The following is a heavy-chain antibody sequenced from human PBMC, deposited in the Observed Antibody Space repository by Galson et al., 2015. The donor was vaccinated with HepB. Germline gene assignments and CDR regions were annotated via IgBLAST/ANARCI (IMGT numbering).Heavy chain of an antibody. D-gene: IGHD6-13*01. CDR1: GFTFSSYG. CDR2: ISYDGSNK. V-gene: IGHV3-30*18. CDR3: ANALTPSRYWQQLVHPYYYYYGMDV. Sequence: SLRLSCAASGFTFSSYGMHWVRQAPGKGLEWVAVISYDGSNKYYADSVKGRFTISRDNSKNTLYLQMNSLRAEDTAVYYCANALTPSRYWQQLVHPYYYYYGMDVWGQGTTVTVSS. J-gene: IGHJ6*02.